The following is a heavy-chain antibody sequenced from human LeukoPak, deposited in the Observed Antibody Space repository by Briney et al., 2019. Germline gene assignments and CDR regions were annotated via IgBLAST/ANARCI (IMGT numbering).Heavy chain of an antibody. CDR1: GGSISSYY. D-gene: IGHD2/OR15-2a*01. J-gene: IGHJ3*02. Sequence: SETLSLTCTVSGGSISSYYWSWIRQPPGKGLEWIGYIYYSGSTDYNPSLKSRVTISVDTSKNLFSLKLSSVTAADTAVYYCARNNIVDGAFDIWGQGTMVTVSS. V-gene: IGHV4-59*01. CDR3: ARNNIVDGAFDI. CDR2: IYYSGST.